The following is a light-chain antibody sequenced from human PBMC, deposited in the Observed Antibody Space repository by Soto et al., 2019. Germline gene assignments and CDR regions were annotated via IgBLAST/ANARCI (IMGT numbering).Light chain of an antibody. J-gene: IGKJ4*01. V-gene: IGKV4-1*01. CDR2: WAS. Sequence: DIVMTQSPDSLAVSSGERATTNCKSSQRVLYSSNNKNYLAWYQQKPGQPPKLLIYWASTRESGVPDRFSGSGSGTDFTLTISSLQAEDVAVYYCQQYYSTPLTFGGGTKVDIK. CDR3: QQYYSTPLT. CDR1: QRVLYSSNNKNY.